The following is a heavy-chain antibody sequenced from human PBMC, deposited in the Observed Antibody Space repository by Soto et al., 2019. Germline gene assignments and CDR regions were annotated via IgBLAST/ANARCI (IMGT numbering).Heavy chain of an antibody. Sequence: QVTLKESGPVLVKPTETLTLTCTVSGFSLRNTRMGVSWIRQSPGKALEWLAHIFSNDAKSYSPSLKSRLAISRDTYKSQVVLTMTTVAPVDTATYYCARSLYVDYVHWYFDLWGRGTLVTVSS. CDR3: ARSLYVDYVHWYFDL. CDR1: GFSLRNTRMG. J-gene: IGHJ2*01. CDR2: IFSNDAK. V-gene: IGHV2-26*01. D-gene: IGHD4-17*01.